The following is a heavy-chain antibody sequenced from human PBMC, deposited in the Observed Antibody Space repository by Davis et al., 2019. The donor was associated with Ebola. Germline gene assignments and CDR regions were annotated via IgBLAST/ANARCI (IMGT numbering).Heavy chain of an antibody. J-gene: IGHJ4*02. Sequence: ASVKVSCKASGYIFSNYDINWVRQASGQGLEWMGWISAYNGNTNYAQKLQGRVTMTTDTSTSTAYMELRSLRSDDTAVYYCARDPTVTPLDYWGQGTLVTVSS. CDR2: ISAYNGNT. D-gene: IGHD4-17*01. CDR1: GYIFSNYD. V-gene: IGHV1-18*01. CDR3: ARDPTVTPLDY.